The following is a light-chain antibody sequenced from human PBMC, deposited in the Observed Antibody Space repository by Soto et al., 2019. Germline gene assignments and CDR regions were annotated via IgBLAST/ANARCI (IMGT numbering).Light chain of an antibody. J-gene: IGKJ4*01. CDR3: QQLNTYPVT. V-gene: IGKV1-9*01. CDR2: AAS. CDR1: QGISRY. Sequence: IQLTQSPSSLSASVGDSVTITCRASQGISRYLSWYQQKSGRAPKLLISAASTLQSGVPARFSGSGSGTDFTLSITNLPPEDFATYYCQQLNTYPVTFGGGTKVEIK.